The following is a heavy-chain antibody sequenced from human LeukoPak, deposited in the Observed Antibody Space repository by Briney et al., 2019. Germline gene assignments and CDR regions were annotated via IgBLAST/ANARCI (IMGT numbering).Heavy chain of an antibody. CDR3: TKEETRGGDLYY. CDR1: GFTFSYFS. D-gene: IGHD3-10*01. Sequence: PGGSLRLSCAGSGFTFSYFSMDRVRQAPGKGRVWILYISFNNVIFSQDSVRGRVTISRDNGKKSFYLQMSSLRVEDTAVYYCTKEETRGGDLYYWGQGALVTVSS. J-gene: IGHJ4*02. V-gene: IGHV3-21*05. CDR2: ISFNNVI.